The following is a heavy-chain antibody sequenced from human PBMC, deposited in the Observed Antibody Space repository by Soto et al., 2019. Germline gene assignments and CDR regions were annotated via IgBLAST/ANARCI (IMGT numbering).Heavy chain of an antibody. CDR2: ISAYNANT. CDR1: GYTFTSYG. V-gene: IGHV1-18*01. CDR3: ARDRLGATGDY. D-gene: IGHD1-26*01. J-gene: IGHJ4*02. Sequence: ASVKVSCKASGYTFTSYGISWVRQAPGQGLEWMGWISAYNANTDYAQKLQGRVTMTTDTSTSTAYMELRSLRSDDTAVYFCARDRLGATGDYWGQGTLVTVSS.